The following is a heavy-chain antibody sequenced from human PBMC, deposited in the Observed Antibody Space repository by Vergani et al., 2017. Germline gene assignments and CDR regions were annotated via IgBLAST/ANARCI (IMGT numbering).Heavy chain of an antibody. CDR2: IYYSGST. CDR1: GGSISSGDYY. CDR3: AREVGYYDSSGYFYYFDY. J-gene: IGHJ4*02. Sequence: QVQLQESGPGLVKPSQTLSLTCTVSGGSISSGDYYWSWIRQPPGKGLEWIGYIYYSGSTYYNPSLKSRVTISVDTSKNQFSLKLSSVTAADTAVYYCAREVGYYDSSGYFYYFDYWGQGTLVTVSS. V-gene: IGHV4-30-4*08. D-gene: IGHD3-22*01.